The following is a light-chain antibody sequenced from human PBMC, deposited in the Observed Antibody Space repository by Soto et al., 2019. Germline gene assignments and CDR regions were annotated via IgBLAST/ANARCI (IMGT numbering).Light chain of an antibody. CDR3: CSYAGSYTLV. J-gene: IGLJ3*02. CDR2: DVS. V-gene: IGLV2-11*01. CDR1: SSDVGAYNY. Sequence: QSVVTQPRSVSGSPGQSVTISCTGTSSDVGAYNYVSWYQHHPGKAPKLMIDDVSKRPSGVPDRFSGSKSGNTASLTISGLQAEDEADYYCCSYAGSYTLVFGGGTKVTVL.